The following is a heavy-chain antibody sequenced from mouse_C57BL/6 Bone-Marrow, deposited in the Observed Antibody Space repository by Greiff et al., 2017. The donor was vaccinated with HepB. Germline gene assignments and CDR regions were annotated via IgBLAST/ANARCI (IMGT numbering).Heavy chain of an antibody. CDR3: TDGLDWLTTVVANAMDY. CDR1: GFTFSNYW. Sequence: EVQGVESGGGLVQPGGSMKLSCVASGFTFSNYWMNWVRQSPEKGLEWVAQIRLKSDNYATHYAESVKGRFTISRDDSKSSVYLQMNNLRAEDTGIYYCTDGLDWLTTVVANAMDYWGQGTSVTVSS. CDR2: IRLKSDNYAT. V-gene: IGHV6-3*01. D-gene: IGHD1-1*01. J-gene: IGHJ4*01.